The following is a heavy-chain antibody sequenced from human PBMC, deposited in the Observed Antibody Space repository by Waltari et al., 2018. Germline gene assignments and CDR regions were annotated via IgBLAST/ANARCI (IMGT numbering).Heavy chain of an antibody. D-gene: IGHD6-13*01. Sequence: QVQLVESGGGVVQPGRSLRLSCAASGFTFSSYVMHWVRQAPGKGLEWVAVISYDGSNKYYADSVKGRFTISRDNSKNTLYLQMNSLRAEDTAVYYCAKRGKMRAFDIWGQGTMVTVSS. J-gene: IGHJ3*02. CDR1: GFTFSSYV. V-gene: IGHV3-30*18. CDR3: AKRGKMRAFDI. CDR2: ISYDGSNK.